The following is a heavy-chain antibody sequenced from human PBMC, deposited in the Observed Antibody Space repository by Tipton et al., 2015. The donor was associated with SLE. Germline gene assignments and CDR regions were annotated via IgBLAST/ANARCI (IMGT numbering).Heavy chain of an antibody. V-gene: IGHV4-59*11. D-gene: IGHD6-13*01. CDR3: ARGAYRVPYSSSRHYFDY. CDR2: MYYSGSA. Sequence: TLSLTCTVSGGSISSHYWSWIRQPPGKGLEWIGYMYYSGSANYNPSLKSRVTISVDTSKKQFSLNLSSVTAADTAVYYCARGAYRVPYSSSRHYFDYWGQGTLVTVSS. J-gene: IGHJ4*02. CDR1: GGSISSHY.